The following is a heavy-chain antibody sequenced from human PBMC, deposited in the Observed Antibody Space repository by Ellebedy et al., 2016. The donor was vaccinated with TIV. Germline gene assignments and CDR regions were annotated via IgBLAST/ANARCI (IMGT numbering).Heavy chain of an antibody. CDR1: GFTFSNAW. CDR2: IKSKTDGGKT. J-gene: IGHJ4*02. CDR3: TTEAYYYGSGGYNDY. D-gene: IGHD3-10*01. V-gene: IGHV3-15*01. Sequence: GGSLRLSCAASGFTFSNAWMSWVRQAPGKGLEWVGRIKSKTDGGKTDYAAPVKGRFTISRDDSKNTLYLQMNSLKTEDTAVYYCTTEAYYYGSGGYNDYWGQGTLVTVSS.